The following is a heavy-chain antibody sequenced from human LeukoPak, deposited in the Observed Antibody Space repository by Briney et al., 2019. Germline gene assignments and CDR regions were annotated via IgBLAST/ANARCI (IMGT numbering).Heavy chain of an antibody. CDR2: MNPNSGNT. CDR3: ARHSSDRGNFDH. CDR1: GYTFTSYD. V-gene: IGHV1-8*01. Sequence: ASVKVSCKASGYTFTSYDINWVRQATGQGLEWMGWMNPNSGNTGYAQKFQGRVTMTRNTSISTAYMELSSLRSEDTAVYYCARHSSDRGNFDHWGQGTLVTVSS. J-gene: IGHJ4*02. D-gene: IGHD3-16*01.